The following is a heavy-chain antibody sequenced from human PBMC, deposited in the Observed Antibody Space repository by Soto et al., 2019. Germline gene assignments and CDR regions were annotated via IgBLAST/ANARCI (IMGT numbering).Heavy chain of an antibody. Sequence: SETLSLTCTVSGGSISSSSYYWGWIRQPPGKGLEWIGSIYYSGSTYYNPSLKSRVTISVDTSKNQFSLKLSSVTAADTAVYYCAREFKSITIFGVVIPHNWFDPWGQGTLVTAPQ. V-gene: IGHV4-39*02. CDR1: GGSISSSSYY. CDR2: IYYSGST. CDR3: AREFKSITIFGVVIPHNWFDP. J-gene: IGHJ5*02. D-gene: IGHD3-3*01.